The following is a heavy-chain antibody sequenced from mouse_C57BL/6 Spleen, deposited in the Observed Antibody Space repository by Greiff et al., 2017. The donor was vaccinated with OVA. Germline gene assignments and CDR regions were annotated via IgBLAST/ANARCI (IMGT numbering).Heavy chain of an antibody. J-gene: IGHJ2*01. Sequence: VQVVESGAELVRPGASVTLSCKASGYTFTDYEMHWVKQTPVHGLEWIGAIDPETGGTAYNQKFKGKAILTADKSSSTAYMELRSLTSEDSAVYYCTRKRDGYYFDYWGQGTTLTVSS. CDR1: GYTFTDYE. CDR3: TRKRDGYYFDY. D-gene: IGHD2-3*01. V-gene: IGHV1-15*01. CDR2: IDPETGGT.